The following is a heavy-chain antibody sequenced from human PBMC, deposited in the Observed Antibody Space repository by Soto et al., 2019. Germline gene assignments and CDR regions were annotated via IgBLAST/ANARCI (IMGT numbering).Heavy chain of an antibody. Sequence: GGSLRLSCAASGFTFSSYWMSWVRQAPGKGLEWVANIKQDGSEKYYVDSVKGRFTISRDNAKNSLYLQMNGLRAEDTAVYYCAGLRNYYYYGMDDWGQGTKVTDSS. CDR3: AGLRNYYYYGMDD. CDR2: IKQDGSEK. J-gene: IGHJ6*02. D-gene: IGHD3-16*01. CDR1: GFTFSSYW. V-gene: IGHV3-7*01.